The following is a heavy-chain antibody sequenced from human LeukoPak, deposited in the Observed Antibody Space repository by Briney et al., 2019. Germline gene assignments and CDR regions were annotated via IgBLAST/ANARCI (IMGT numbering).Heavy chain of an antibody. Sequence: GESLKISCKASGYSFANYWIGWVRQMPGKGLEWMGIIYSGNSDIRYSPSFQGQVTISVDKSITTAYLQWSSLKASDTAMNYCARQMAGSYPYNWFDPWGQGTLVTVSS. CDR2: IYSGNSDI. CDR3: ARQMAGSYPYNWFDP. D-gene: IGHD1-26*01. V-gene: IGHV5-51*01. J-gene: IGHJ5*02. CDR1: GYSFANYW.